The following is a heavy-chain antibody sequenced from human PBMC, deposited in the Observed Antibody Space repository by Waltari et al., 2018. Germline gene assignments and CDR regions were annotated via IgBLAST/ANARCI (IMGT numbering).Heavy chain of an antibody. CDR1: GFTFSSYG. CDR2: ISYDGSNK. V-gene: IGHV3-30*18. D-gene: IGHD1-26*01. J-gene: IGHJ4*02. CDR3: AKDWRYSGPLETGV. Sequence: QVQLVESGGGVVQPGRSLRLSCAASGFTFSSYGMHWVRQAPGKGLGWVAVISYDGSNKYYADSVKGRFTISRDNSKNTLYLQMNSLRAEDTAVYYCAKDWRYSGPLETGVWGQGTLVTVSS.